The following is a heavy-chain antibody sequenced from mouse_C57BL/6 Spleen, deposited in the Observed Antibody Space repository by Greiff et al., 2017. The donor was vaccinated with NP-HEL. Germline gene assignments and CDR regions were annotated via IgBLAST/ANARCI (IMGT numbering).Heavy chain of an antibody. Sequence: QVQLQQSGAELVRPGTSVKVSCKASGYAFTNYLIEWVKQRPGQGLEWIGVINPGSGGTNYNEKFKGKATLTADKSSSTAYMQLSSLTSEDSAVYFCARYYGSSYVYFDVWGTGTTVTVSS. V-gene: IGHV1-54*01. CDR3: ARYYGSSYVYFDV. D-gene: IGHD1-1*01. CDR2: INPGSGGT. J-gene: IGHJ1*03. CDR1: GYAFTNYL.